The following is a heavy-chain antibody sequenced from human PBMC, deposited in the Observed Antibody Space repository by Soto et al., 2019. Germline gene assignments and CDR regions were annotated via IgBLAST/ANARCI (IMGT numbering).Heavy chain of an antibody. D-gene: IGHD1-1*01. Sequence: QVLLVESGGGVAQPGRSLRLSCAASKSIFTGYGMHWVRQTPGKGLEWVAVIRFDGTDEHYAASVKGRFTISRDNYKNILYLQMNNLRVEDTALYYCARAGIGGTDFRGFLDYWGQGTLVTVSS. CDR2: IRFDGTDE. CDR1: KSIFTGYG. J-gene: IGHJ4*02. CDR3: ARAGIGGTDFRGFLDY. V-gene: IGHV3-33*01.